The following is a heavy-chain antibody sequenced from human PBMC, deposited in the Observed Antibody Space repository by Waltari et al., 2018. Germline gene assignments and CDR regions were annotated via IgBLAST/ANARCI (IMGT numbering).Heavy chain of an antibody. CDR2: IHRRGKT. J-gene: IGHJ4*02. V-gene: IGHV4-4*02. D-gene: IGHD2-15*01. CDR3: ARDRGRGLYFDS. CDR1: GDSMSSNDW. Sequence: QLQLQESGPGLVKPSGALSLTCTVSGDSMSSNDWWSWVRQTPEKGLEWIGQIHRRGKTNYSPSLESRVTISIDTSNNQFSLKVASTTAADTAVYYCARDRGRGLYFDSWCQGILVTVSP.